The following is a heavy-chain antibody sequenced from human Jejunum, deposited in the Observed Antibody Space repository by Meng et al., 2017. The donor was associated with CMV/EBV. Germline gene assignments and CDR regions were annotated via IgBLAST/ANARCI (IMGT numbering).Heavy chain of an antibody. D-gene: IGHD6-19*01. CDR2: IYHSGST. Sequence: GQLTGSRPRPVKPSGPLSLTFAVYGGSISSSTWWSWVRQPPGKGLEWIGEIYHSGSTNYNPSLKSRVTISVDKSKNQFSLKLSSVTAADTAVYYCASFPPPGKQWLVTDYWGQGTLVTVSS. V-gene: IGHV4-4*02. J-gene: IGHJ4*02. CDR3: ASFPPPGKQWLVTDY. CDR1: GGSISSSTW.